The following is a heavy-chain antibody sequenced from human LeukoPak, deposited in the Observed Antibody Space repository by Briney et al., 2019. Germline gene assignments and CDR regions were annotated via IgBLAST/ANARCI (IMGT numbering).Heavy chain of an antibody. V-gene: IGHV1-46*01. D-gene: IGHD6-13*01. CDR1: GHTFASYS. Sequence: ASVKVSCKASGHTFASYSMHWVRQAPGQGLEWMGIIDPSDDSTNYAQKFQGRVTMTRDTSASTVYMELSSLRSEDTAVYYCAREGIAAAGTRDFDYWGQGTLVTVSS. CDR3: AREGIAAAGTRDFDY. CDR2: IDPSDDST. J-gene: IGHJ4*02.